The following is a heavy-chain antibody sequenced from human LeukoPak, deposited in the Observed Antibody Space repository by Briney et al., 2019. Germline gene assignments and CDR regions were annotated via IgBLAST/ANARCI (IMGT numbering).Heavy chain of an antibody. CDR3: ARDPLSIAAAV. J-gene: IGHJ4*02. CDR2: ISSSSSYI. V-gene: IGHV3-21*01. Sequence: PGGSLRLSCAASGFTFSSYSMNWVRQAPGKGLEWVSSISSSSSYIYYADSVNGRFTISRDNAKNSLYLQMNSLRAEDTAVYYCARDPLSIAAAVWGQGTLVTVSS. CDR1: GFTFSSYS. D-gene: IGHD6-13*01.